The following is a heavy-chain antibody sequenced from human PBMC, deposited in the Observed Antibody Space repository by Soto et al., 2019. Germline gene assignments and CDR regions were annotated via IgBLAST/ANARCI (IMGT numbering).Heavy chain of an antibody. J-gene: IGHJ4*02. V-gene: IGHV1-18*01. Sequence: QVDLVQSGPEVRKPGASVNVSCKASGYTFSTYGISWVRQAPGQALEWMGWNSAYNHYTHYAQKFHGRVTMTTNTSTNTANMDLGCLRSGDTAMYCCASVCPSREVPYTFVYWGQGTLVTVSS. CDR2: NSAYNHYT. CDR1: GYTFSTYG. D-gene: IGHD3-16*01. CDR3: ASVCPSREVPYTFVY.